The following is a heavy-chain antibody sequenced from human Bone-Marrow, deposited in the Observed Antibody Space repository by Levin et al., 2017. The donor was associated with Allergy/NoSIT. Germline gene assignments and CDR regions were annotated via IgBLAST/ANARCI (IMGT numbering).Heavy chain of an antibody. CDR1: GYPFVSYW. V-gene: IGHV5-51*01. CDR3: ARHMPYTSGPIDY. J-gene: IGHJ4*02. D-gene: IGHD6-19*01. CDR2: IYPTDSTT. Sequence: GESLKISCKGSGYPFVSYWIGWVRPKPGKGLEWMGIIYPTDSTTRYRPSFQGPVTISADQSTSTAYLPWRSLKASDAAMYYCARHMPYTSGPIDYWGQGTLVSVSP.